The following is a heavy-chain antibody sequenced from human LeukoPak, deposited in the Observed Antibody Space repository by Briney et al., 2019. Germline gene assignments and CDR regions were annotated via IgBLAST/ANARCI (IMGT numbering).Heavy chain of an antibody. Sequence: SETLSLTCTVSGGSISSSSYYWGWIRQPPGTGLEWIGSIYYSGSTYYNPSLKSRVTISVDTSKNQFSLKLSSVTAADTAVYYCARDPDSSGSRFDPWGQGTLVTVSS. J-gene: IGHJ5*02. CDR2: IYYSGST. CDR3: ARDPDSSGSRFDP. V-gene: IGHV4-39*07. CDR1: GGSISSSSYY. D-gene: IGHD6-19*01.